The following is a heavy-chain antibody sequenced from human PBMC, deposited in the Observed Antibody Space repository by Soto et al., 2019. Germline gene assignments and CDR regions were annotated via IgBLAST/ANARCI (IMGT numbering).Heavy chain of an antibody. CDR2: IYWNDDK. V-gene: IGHV2-5*01. J-gene: IGHJ5*02. D-gene: IGHD3-22*01. CDR3: AHSAYYYDSSGYYSDWFDP. CDR1: GFSLSTSGVG. Sequence: QITLKESGPTLVKPTQTLTLTCTFSGFSLSTSGVGVGWIRQPPGKALEWLALIYWNDDKRYSPSLKSRLTITKDTSKNQVVLTMTNMDPVDTATYYCAHSAYYYDSSGYYSDWFDPWGQGTLVTVSS.